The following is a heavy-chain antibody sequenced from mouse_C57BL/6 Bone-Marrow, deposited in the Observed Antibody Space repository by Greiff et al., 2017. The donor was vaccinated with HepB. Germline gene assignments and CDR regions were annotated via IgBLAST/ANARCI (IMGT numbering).Heavy chain of an antibody. Sequence: EVHLVESGGGLVQPKGSLKLSCAASGFSFNTYAMNWVRQAPGKGLEWVARIRSKSNNYSTYYSDTVKDRFTISRDDSESMLYLQMNNLKTEDTAMYYCVRQGIDYGGGFDYGGQGTTLTVSS. D-gene: IGHD2-4*01. CDR1: GFSFNTYA. CDR2: IRSKSNNYST. CDR3: VRQGIDYGGGFDY. V-gene: IGHV10-1*01. J-gene: IGHJ2*01.